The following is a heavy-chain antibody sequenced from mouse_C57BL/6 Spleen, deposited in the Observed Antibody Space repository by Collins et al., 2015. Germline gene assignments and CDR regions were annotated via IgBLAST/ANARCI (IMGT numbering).Heavy chain of an antibody. CDR2: INTETGEP. J-gene: IGHJ2*01. Sequence: QIQLVQSGPELKKPGETVKISCKASGYTFTDYSMHWVKQAPGKGLKWMGWINTETGEPTYADDFKGRFAFSLETSASTAYLQINNLKNEDTATYFCALITTVVAGDYWGQGTTLTVSS. V-gene: IGHV9-2-1*01. CDR1: GYTFTDYS. D-gene: IGHD1-1*01. CDR3: ALITTVVAGDY.